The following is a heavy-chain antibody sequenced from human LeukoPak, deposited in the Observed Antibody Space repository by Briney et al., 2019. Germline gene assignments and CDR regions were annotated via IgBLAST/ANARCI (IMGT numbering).Heavy chain of an antibody. D-gene: IGHD4-17*01. J-gene: IGHJ4*02. CDR1: GFTFSSYS. V-gene: IGHV3-48*01. CDR2: ISSSSRTI. CDR3: ADGDFDY. Sequence: GGSLRLSCAASGFTFSSYSMNWARQAPGKGLEWVSYISSSSRTIYYADSVKGRFTISRDNAKSSLYLQMNSLRGEDTAVYYCADGDFDYWGQGTLVTVSS.